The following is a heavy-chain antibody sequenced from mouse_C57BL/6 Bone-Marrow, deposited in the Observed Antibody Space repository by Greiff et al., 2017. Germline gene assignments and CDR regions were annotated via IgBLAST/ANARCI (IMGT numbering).Heavy chain of an antibody. J-gene: IGHJ4*01. CDR3: VATVVPHYVMDY. V-gene: IGHV10-1*01. D-gene: IGHD1-1*01. Sequence: GGGLVQPKGSLKLSCAASGFSFNTYAMNWVRQAPGKGLEWVARIRSKSNNYATYYADSVKDRFTISRDDSESMLYLQMNNLKTEDTAMYFCVATVVPHYVMDYWGQGTSVTVSA. CDR1: GFSFNTYA. CDR2: IRSKSNNYAT.